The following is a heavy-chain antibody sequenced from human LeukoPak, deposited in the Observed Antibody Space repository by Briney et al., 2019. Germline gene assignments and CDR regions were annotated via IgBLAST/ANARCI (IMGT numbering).Heavy chain of an antibody. CDR3: ARGFRFYGGRPFDY. CDR1: GGSISSSSYY. CDR2: INHSGST. D-gene: IGHD4/OR15-4a*01. Sequence: SETLSLTCTVSGGSISSSSYYWGWIRQPPGKGLEWIGEINHSGSTNYNPSLKSRVTISVDTSKNQFSLKLSSVTAADTAVYYCARGFRFYGGRPFDYWGQGTLVTVSS. J-gene: IGHJ4*02. V-gene: IGHV4-39*07.